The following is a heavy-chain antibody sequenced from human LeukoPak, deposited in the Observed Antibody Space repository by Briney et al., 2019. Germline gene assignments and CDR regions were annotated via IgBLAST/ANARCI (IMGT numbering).Heavy chain of an antibody. CDR3: ARPLWPCSSNSCYEGGDAFDI. CDR1: GGSISSSSCY. D-gene: IGHD2-2*01. J-gene: IGHJ3*02. Sequence: SETLSLTCTVSGGSISSSSCYWGWIRQPPGKGLGWIGSIYYSGSTYYNPSLKSPVSISADTSKSQFSLKLSSVTAADTAVYYCARPLWPCSSNSCYEGGDAFDIWGQGTMVTVSS. V-gene: IGHV4-39*01. CDR2: IYYSGST.